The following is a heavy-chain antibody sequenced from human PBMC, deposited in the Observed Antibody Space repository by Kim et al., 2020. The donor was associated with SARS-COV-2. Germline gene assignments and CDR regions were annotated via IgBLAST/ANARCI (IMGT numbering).Heavy chain of an antibody. J-gene: IGHJ3*02. CDR1: EFTLSRHW. CDR2: INEVGSER. CDR3: ARGTLRAPRSASDI. V-gene: IGHV3-7*04. Sequence: GGSLRLSCAASEFTLSRHWMSWVRLTPQKGLEWVANINEVGSERSYVGSVKGRFTISRDNAKNSLYLQMNSLTVEDTALYFCARGTLRAPRSASDIWG.